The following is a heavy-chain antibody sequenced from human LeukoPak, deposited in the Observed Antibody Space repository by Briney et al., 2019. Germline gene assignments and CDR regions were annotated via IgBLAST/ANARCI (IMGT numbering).Heavy chain of an antibody. CDR2: IKQDGSDK. CDR1: GFTFSTYW. Sequence: GGSLRLSCAASGFTFSTYWMSWVRQVPGKGLEWVANIKQDGSDKYYVDSVKGRFTISRDNAKNSLYLQMNSLRAEGTAVYYCAREGDSSGYYDDYWGQGTLVTVSS. CDR3: AREGDSSGYYDDY. J-gene: IGHJ4*02. D-gene: IGHD3-22*01. V-gene: IGHV3-7*01.